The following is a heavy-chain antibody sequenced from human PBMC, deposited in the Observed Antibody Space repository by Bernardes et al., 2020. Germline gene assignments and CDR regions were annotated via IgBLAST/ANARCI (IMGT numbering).Heavy chain of an antibody. V-gene: IGHV1-69*13. CDR3: ARGGEAAAAPFDY. Sequence: SVKVSCKASGGTFSSYAISWVRQAPGQGLEWMGGIIPIFGTANYAQKFQGRVTITADESTSTAYMELSSLRSEDTAVYYCARGGEAAAAPFDYWGQGTLVTVSS. J-gene: IGHJ4*02. CDR1: GGTFSSYA. CDR2: IIPIFGTA. D-gene: IGHD6-13*01.